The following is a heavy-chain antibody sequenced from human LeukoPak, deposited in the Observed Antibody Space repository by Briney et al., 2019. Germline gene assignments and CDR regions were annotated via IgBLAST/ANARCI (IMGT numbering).Heavy chain of an antibody. V-gene: IGHV3-74*01. D-gene: IGHD3-10*01. CDR3: ARDGGYSNDY. CDR1: GFTFSGYW. Sequence: PGGSLRLSCAASGFTFSGYWMHWARQSPGKGLVWVSCISGDGRDTRYADSVKGRFTMSRDNAKNTLYLQMNSLRAEDTALYYCARDGGYSNDYWGQGTLVTVSS. J-gene: IGHJ4*02. CDR2: ISGDGRDT.